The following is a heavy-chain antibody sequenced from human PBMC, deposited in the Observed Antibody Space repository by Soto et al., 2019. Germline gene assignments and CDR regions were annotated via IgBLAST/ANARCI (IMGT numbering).Heavy chain of an antibody. D-gene: IGHD2-21*01. CDR2: IWYDGSYK. CDR1: GFTFSSYG. Sequence: HPRGSLRLSCAASGFTFSSYGMHWVRQAPGKGREWVAVIWYDGSYKYYADPVKGGFTSSRYNSKNTLYLQMNSLSAEETAVYYCARGLWNYLYGMDVWGQGTTVTV. V-gene: IGHV3-33*01. J-gene: IGHJ6*02. CDR3: ARGLWNYLYGMDV.